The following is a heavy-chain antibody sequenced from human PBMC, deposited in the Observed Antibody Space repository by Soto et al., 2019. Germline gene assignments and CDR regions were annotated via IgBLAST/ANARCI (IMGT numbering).Heavy chain of an antibody. CDR1: GFTFSSYA. V-gene: IGHV3-30-3*01. Sequence: QVQLVESGGGVVQPGRSLRLSCAASGFTFSSYAMHWVRQAPGKGLEWVAVILSDGSNKWYVDSVKGRFTISRDNSKNTLYLQMYSLRAVDTAVYYCARDVFQEDVWGQGTTVTVSS. CDR2: ILSDGSNK. J-gene: IGHJ6*02. CDR3: ARDVFQEDV.